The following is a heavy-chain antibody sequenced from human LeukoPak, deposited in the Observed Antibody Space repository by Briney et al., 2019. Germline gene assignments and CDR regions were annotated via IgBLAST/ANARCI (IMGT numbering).Heavy chain of an antibody. CDR1: GGSINNYY. CDR3: ARHRGSGYPYFDY. V-gene: IGHV4-59*01. Sequence: KPSETLSLTCTVSGGSINNYYWSWIRQPPGKGLEWIGYIYYTGSTNYNPSLKSRVTISVDTSKSHFSLKMSTLTAADTAAYYCARHRGSGYPYFDYWGQGTLVTVSS. J-gene: IGHJ4*02. D-gene: IGHD3-22*01. CDR2: IYYTGST.